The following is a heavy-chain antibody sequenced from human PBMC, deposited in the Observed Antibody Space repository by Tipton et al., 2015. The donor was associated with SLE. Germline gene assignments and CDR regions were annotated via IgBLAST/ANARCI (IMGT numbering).Heavy chain of an antibody. J-gene: IGHJ4*02. V-gene: IGHV4-38-2*01. CDR1: GYSLYSGYY. CDR3: ASDQLGIKFDY. D-gene: IGHD7-27*01. CDR2: VYHSGST. Sequence: TLSLTCAVSGYSLYSGYYWGWIRQPPGKGLEWIGSVYHSGSTYYNPSLKSRVTISVDTSKNQFALKLSSVTAADTAVYYCASDQLGIKFDYWGQGTLATVSS.